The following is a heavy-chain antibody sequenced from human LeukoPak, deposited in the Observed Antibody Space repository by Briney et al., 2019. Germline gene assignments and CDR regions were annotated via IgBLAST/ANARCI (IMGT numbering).Heavy chain of an antibody. CDR2: ISSSSSYI. D-gene: IGHD3-22*01. Sequence: PGGSLRLSCAASGFTFSSYWMSWVRQAPGKGLEWVSSISSSSSYIYYADSVKGRFTISRDNAKNSLYLQMNSLRAEDTAVYYCAKDSWGGVIYDAFDIWGQGTMVTVSS. V-gene: IGHV3-21*04. CDR1: GFTFSSYW. CDR3: AKDSWGGVIYDAFDI. J-gene: IGHJ3*02.